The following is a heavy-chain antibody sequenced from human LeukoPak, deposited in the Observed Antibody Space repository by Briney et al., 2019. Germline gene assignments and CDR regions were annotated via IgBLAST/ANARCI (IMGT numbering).Heavy chain of an antibody. CDR3: ARGRGATPPHYFDY. CDR1: GFTFSSYN. D-gene: IGHD1-26*01. V-gene: IGHV3-21*01. Sequence: GGSLRLSCAASGFTFSSYNMNWVRQAPGRGLEWVSSISSTTSYIFYADSLQARFTISRDNAKNSLYLQMNNLRAEDTAVYYCARGRGATPPHYFDYWGPGTLVTVSS. CDR2: ISSTTSYI. J-gene: IGHJ4*02.